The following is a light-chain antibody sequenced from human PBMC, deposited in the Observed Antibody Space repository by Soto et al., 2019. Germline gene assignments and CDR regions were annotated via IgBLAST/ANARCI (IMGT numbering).Light chain of an antibody. CDR1: ESISRDY. V-gene: IGKV3D-20*02. Sequence: EIVLTQSPGTLSLSPGQRATLSCRASESISRDYLAWYQQRLGQAPRLLIYGASSGATGIPDRFSGSGSGTDFTLTISRLEPEDFAVYYCQQRSNWPPSYTFGQGTKLEIK. CDR2: GAS. J-gene: IGKJ2*01. CDR3: QQRSNWPPSYT.